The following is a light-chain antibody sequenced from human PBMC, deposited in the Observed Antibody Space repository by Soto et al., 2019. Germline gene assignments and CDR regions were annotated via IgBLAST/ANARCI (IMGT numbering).Light chain of an antibody. J-gene: IGKJ1*01. CDR2: DVS. CDR3: QHYSNYSPWP. Sequence: DIQMPQSPSTLSASVGDRVTITCRASQSISNWLAWYQQKPGKAPKLLIYDVSSLESGVPSRFSGSGFGTEFTLTISSLQPDDFATYYCQHYSNYSPWPVGQGTKVDIK. CDR1: QSISNW. V-gene: IGKV1-5*01.